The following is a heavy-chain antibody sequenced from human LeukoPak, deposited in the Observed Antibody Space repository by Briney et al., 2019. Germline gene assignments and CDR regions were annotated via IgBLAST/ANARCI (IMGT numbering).Heavy chain of an antibody. J-gene: IGHJ2*01. CDR3: ARGFEL. CDR2: ISSRSSTI. V-gene: IGHV3-48*03. Sequence: GGSLRLSCAASGFTFSDYEMNWVRQAPGKGLEWVSYISSRSSTIYYADSVKGRYTIFRDNDKNSLFLQMSSLRAEDTALYYCARGFELWGRGTLVTVSS. CDR1: GFTFSDYE.